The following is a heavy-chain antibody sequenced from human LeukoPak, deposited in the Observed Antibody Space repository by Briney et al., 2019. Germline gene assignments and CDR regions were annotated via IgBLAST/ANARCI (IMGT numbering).Heavy chain of an antibody. CDR2: IYHSGST. CDR3: ARENTVTTTFEY. CDR1: GASLSSTNW. V-gene: IGHV4-4*02. D-gene: IGHD4-17*01. J-gene: IGHJ4*02. Sequence: PSETLSLTCAVSGASLSSTNWWNWVHQPPGKGLEWLGEIYHSGSTNYNPSLKSRVTMSVDKSKNQFSLKLSSVTAADTAVYFCARENTVTTTFEYWGQGILVTVSS.